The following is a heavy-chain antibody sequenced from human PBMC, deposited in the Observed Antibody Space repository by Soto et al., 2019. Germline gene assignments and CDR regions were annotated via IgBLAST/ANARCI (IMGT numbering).Heavy chain of an antibody. CDR3: EWARGSYTSTS. CDR1: GFSFSKYW. V-gene: IGHV3-74*01. CDR2: IRGDESGT. Sequence: EVQLVESGGGLVQPGGSLRLSCVASGFSFSKYWMHWVRQVPGKGLEWVSRIRGDESGTTYADSVRGRFTISRDNAKNKLYLQMHSIRAGATDVDVCEWARGSYTSTSWGQGTLVTVSS. D-gene: IGHD2-2*02. J-gene: IGHJ4*02.